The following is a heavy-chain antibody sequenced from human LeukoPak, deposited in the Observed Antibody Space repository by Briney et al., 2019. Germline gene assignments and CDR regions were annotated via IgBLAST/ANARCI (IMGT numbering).Heavy chain of an antibody. CDR3: ARGPLLGYSYYYYYMDV. J-gene: IGHJ6*03. Sequence: SESLSLTCAVYGGSFSGYYWSWLRQPPGKGLEWIGEISHSGSNNYNPSLKSRVTISVDTSKNQFSLKLSSVTAADTAVYYCARGPLLGYSYYYYYMDVWGKGTTVTVSS. D-gene: IGHD5-18*01. CDR2: ISHSGSN. CDR1: GGSFSGYY. V-gene: IGHV4-34*01.